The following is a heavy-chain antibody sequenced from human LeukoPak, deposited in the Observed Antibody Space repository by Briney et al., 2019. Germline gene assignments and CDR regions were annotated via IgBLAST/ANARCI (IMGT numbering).Heavy chain of an antibody. D-gene: IGHD6-25*01. V-gene: IGHV4-34*01. CDR3: ARDRSSSVGRNYYNGMDV. CDR2: INHSGST. J-gene: IGHJ6*04. CDR1: GGSFSGYY. Sequence: SETLSLTCAVYGGSFSGYYWSWIRQPPGKGLEWIGEINHSGSTNYNPSLKSRVTISVDTSKNQFSLKPNSVTAADTAVYYCARDRSSSVGRNYYNGMDVWGKGTTVTVSS.